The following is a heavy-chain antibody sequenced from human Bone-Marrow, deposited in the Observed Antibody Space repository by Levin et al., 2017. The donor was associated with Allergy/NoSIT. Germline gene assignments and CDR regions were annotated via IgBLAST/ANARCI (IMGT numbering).Heavy chain of an antibody. D-gene: IGHD2-8*01. CDR3: VRHDEVVTNFLDY. J-gene: IGHJ4*02. CDR1: GGSIGNSPYY. CDR2: IAYTGAK. V-gene: IGHV4-39*01. Sequence: SQTLSLTCSVSGGSIGNSPYYWGWVRQPPGKGLEWIGSIAYTGAKSSNPSLKSRVTVSVDTSKNQFYLRLTSLTAADSARYYCVRHDEVVTNFLDYWGQGALVTVSS.